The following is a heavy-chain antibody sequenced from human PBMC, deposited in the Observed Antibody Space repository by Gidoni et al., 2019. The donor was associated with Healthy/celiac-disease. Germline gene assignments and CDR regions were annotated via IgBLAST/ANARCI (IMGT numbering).Heavy chain of an antibody. D-gene: IGHD1-26*01. CDR3: AKDFGRDEEWELLGGIFDY. J-gene: IGHJ4*02. CDR1: FSSYG. Sequence: FSSYGMHWVRQAPGKGLEWVAVISYDGSNKYYADSVKGRFTISRDNSKNTLYLQMNSLRAEDTAVYYCAKDFGRDEEWELLGGIFDYWGQGTLVTVSS. CDR2: ISYDGSNK. V-gene: IGHV3-30*18.